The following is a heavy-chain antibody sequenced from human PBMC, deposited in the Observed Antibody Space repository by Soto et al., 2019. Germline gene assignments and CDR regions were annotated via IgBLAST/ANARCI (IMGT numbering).Heavy chain of an antibody. CDR2: IYYSGST. Sequence: SETLSLTCTVSGGSVNSGSYYWSWIRQPPGKGLEWIGYIYYSGSTNYNPSLKSRVTISVDTSKNQFSLKLSSVTPADTAVYYCARDLILGTYFYERYFDYWGQGTLVTVS. CDR3: ARDLILGTYFYERYFDY. D-gene: IGHD3-22*01. V-gene: IGHV4-61*01. CDR1: GGSVNSGSYY. J-gene: IGHJ4*02.